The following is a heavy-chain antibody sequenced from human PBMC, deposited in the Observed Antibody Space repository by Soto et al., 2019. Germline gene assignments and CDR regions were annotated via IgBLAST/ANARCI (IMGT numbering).Heavy chain of an antibody. CDR1: GGTFSSYA. J-gene: IGHJ6*02. CDR2: IIPIFGTA. V-gene: IGHV1-69*13. D-gene: IGHD2-2*01. CDR3: ARLKGYCSSTSCPTYYYYYGIDV. Sequence: SVQVSCKASGGTFSSYAIRWVRQAPGQGLEWMGGIIPIFGTANYAQKFQGRVAITADESTSTAYMELSSLRSEDTAVYYCARLKGYCSSTSCPTYYYYYGIDVWGQGTTVTVSS.